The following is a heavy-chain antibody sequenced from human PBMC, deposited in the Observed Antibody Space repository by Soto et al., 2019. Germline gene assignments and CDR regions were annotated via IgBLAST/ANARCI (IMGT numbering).Heavy chain of an antibody. CDR3: AREVVVAATPQMDTDV. J-gene: IGHJ6*03. V-gene: IGHV3-66*01. Sequence: EVQLVESGGGLVQPGGSLRLSCAASGFTVSSNYMSWVRQAPGKGLVWVSVIYSGGSTYYADSVKGRFTISRDNSKNTLYLQMNSLRAEDTAVYYCAREVVVAATPQMDTDVWGKGTTVTVSS. CDR1: GFTVSSNY. CDR2: IYSGGST. D-gene: IGHD2-15*01.